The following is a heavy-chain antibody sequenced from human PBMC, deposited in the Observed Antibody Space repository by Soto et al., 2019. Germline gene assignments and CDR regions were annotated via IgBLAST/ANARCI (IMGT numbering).Heavy chain of an antibody. CDR2: INPNSGGT. J-gene: IGHJ4*02. Sequence: ASVNVSCKTSGYTFTDFYMHWVRQAPGQGLEWMGWINPNSGGTKYAQNFQGWVTMNRDTSISTAYMELSRLRSDDTAVYYCATSRTSIAVAGQPEYYFDYWGQGTLVTVSS. V-gene: IGHV1-2*04. D-gene: IGHD6-19*01. CDR1: GYTFTDFY. CDR3: ATSRTSIAVAGQPEYYFDY.